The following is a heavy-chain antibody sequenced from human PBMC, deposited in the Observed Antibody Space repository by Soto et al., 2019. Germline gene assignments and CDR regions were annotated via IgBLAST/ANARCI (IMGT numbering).Heavy chain of an antibody. J-gene: IGHJ4*02. CDR3: ARDRDYAYVWGSYRPLDY. CDR1: GFTFSSYA. V-gene: IGHV3-30-3*01. D-gene: IGHD3-16*02. CDR2: ISYDGSNK. Sequence: QVQLVESGGGVVQPGRSLRLSCAASGFTFSSYAMHWVRQAPGKGLEWVAVISYDGSNKYYADSVKGRFTISRDNSKNTLYLQMNSLRAEDTAVYYCARDRDYAYVWGSYRPLDYWGQGTLVTVSS.